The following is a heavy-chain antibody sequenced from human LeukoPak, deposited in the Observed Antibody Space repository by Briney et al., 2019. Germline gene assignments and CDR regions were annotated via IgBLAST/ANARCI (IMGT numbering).Heavy chain of an antibody. CDR2: IYHSGST. Sequence: SQTLSLTCTVSGGSISSGGYYWSWIRQPPGKGLEWIGYIYHSGSTYYNPSLKSRVTISVDRSKNQFSLKLSSVTAADTAVYYCARDVDSSGYYYDWGQGTLVTVSS. J-gene: IGHJ4*02. V-gene: IGHV4-30-2*01. D-gene: IGHD3-22*01. CDR3: ARDVDSSGYYYD. CDR1: GGSISSGGYY.